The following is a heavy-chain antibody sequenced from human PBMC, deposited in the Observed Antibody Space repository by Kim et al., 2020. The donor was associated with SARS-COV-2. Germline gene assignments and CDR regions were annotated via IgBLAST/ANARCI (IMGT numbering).Heavy chain of an antibody. CDR3: ARDLNNYYGSGSYYNC. CDR1: GYTFTSYY. D-gene: IGHD3-10*01. Sequence: ASVKVSCKASGYTFTSYYMHWVRQAPGQGLEWMGIINPSGGSTSYAQKFQGRVTMTRDTSTSTVYMELSSLRSEDTAVYYCARDLNNYYGSGSYYNCWGQGTLCTVSS. V-gene: IGHV1-46*01. CDR2: INPSGGST. J-gene: IGHJ4*02.